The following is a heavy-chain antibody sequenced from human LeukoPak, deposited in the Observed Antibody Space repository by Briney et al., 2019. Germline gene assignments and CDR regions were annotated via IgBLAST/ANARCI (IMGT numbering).Heavy chain of an antibody. Sequence: GGSLRLSCAASGFTFSSYGMHWVRQAPGKGLEWVAVISYDGSNKYYADSVKGRFTISRDNSKNTLYLQMNSLRAEDTAVYYCARDQQGGGSYQVGPFDYWGQGTLVTVSS. V-gene: IGHV3-30*03. J-gene: IGHJ4*02. CDR3: ARDQQGGGSYQVGPFDY. CDR2: ISYDGSNK. CDR1: GFTFSSYG. D-gene: IGHD1-26*01.